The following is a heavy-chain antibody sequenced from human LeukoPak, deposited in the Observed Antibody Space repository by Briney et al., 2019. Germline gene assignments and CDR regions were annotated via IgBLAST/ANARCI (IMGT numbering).Heavy chain of an antibody. CDR1: GGTFSSYA. J-gene: IGHJ4*02. V-gene: IGHV1-69*13. Sequence: GASVKVSCTASGGTFSSYAISWVRQAPGQGLEWMGGIIPIFGTANYAQKFQGRVTITADESTSTAYMELSSLRSEDTAVYYCARDVDTAMTRNAYYFDYWGQGTLVTVSS. D-gene: IGHD5-18*01. CDR2: IIPIFGTA. CDR3: ARDVDTAMTRNAYYFDY.